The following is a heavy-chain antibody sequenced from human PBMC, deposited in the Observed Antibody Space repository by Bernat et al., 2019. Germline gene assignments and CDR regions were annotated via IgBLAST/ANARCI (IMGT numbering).Heavy chain of an antibody. Sequence: VQLVESGGGLVKPGGSLRLSCAASGFTFSSYSMNWVRQAPGKGLEWVSLISWDGGSTYYADSVKGRFTISRDNSKNSLYLQMNSLRAEDTALYYCAKDMSVAGLYYYYYGMDVWGQGTTVTVSS. J-gene: IGHJ6*02. V-gene: IGHV3-43D*04. D-gene: IGHD6-19*01. CDR2: ISWDGGST. CDR1: GFTFSSYS. CDR3: AKDMSVAGLYYYYYGMDV.